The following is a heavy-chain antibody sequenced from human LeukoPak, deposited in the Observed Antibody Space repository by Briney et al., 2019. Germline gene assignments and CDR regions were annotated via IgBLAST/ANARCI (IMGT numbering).Heavy chain of an antibody. Sequence: SLRLSCAASGFTFDDYAMHWVRQAPGKGLEWVSGISWNSGSIGYADSVKGRFTISRDNAKNSLYLQMNSLRAEDTAVYYCAREVDSSGWWGNIDYWGQGTLVTVSS. CDR1: GFTFDDYA. V-gene: IGHV3-9*01. CDR2: ISWNSGSI. J-gene: IGHJ4*02. CDR3: AREVDSSGWWGNIDY. D-gene: IGHD6-19*01.